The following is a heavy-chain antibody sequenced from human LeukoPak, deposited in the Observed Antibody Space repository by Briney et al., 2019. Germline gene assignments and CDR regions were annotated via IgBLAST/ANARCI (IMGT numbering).Heavy chain of an antibody. CDR3: ARYSGSYSRFFDY. D-gene: IGHD1-26*01. V-gene: IGHV3-66*03. CDR2: IYISGST. CDR1: VVSASSNY. J-gene: IGHJ4*02. Sequence: GGSLRLPCALSVVSASSNYMRWVPQTPGKGLGSVSVIYISGSTSYADSVKVRFTISRDNSKNTLYLQMNSLRTDDTAVYYCARYSGSYSRFFDYWGQGALVSVS.